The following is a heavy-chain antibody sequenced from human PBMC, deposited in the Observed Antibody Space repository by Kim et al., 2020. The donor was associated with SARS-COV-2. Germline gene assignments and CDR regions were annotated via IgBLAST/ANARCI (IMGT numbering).Heavy chain of an antibody. CDR3: ARDRDGKQQLVRWLDP. J-gene: IGHJ5*02. D-gene: IGHD6-13*01. CDR2: ISYDGSNK. Sequence: GGSLRLSCAASGFTFSDYAMHWVRQAPGKGLEWVAVISYDGSNKYYTDSVKGRFTISRDNSKNTLYLQMNSLRTEDTAMYYCARDRDGKQQLVRWLDPWGQGTLVTVSS. CDR1: GFTFSDYA. V-gene: IGHV3-30*04.